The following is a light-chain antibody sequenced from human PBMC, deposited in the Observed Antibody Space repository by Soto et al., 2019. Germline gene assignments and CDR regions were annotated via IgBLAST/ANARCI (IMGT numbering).Light chain of an antibody. CDR1: SSDVGGYNY. CDR2: DVD. Sequence: QSALTQPASVSGSPGQSITISCTGTSSDVGGYNYVSWYQQYPGKAPKLMIYDVDTRPSGVSNRFSGSKSGNTASLTISGLQADDEADYYCSSYTNSNTLVFGSGIKVTVL. CDR3: SSYTNSNTLV. J-gene: IGLJ1*01. V-gene: IGLV2-14*01.